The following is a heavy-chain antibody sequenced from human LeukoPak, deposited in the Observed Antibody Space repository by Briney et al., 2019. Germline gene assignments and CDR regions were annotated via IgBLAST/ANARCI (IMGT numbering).Heavy chain of an antibody. CDR2: ISVTGSTV. D-gene: IGHD3-10*01. V-gene: IGHV3-48*03. CDR3: ARVRRYASGSYYPPPYDF. Sequence: GGSLRLSCAASGFTFSSYEMNWVRLAPGKGLEWVSYISVTGSTVYYADSVKGRFTISRDNAKNSLYLQMNSLRAEDTSLYYCARVRRYASGSYYPPPYDFWGQGTLVTVSS. CDR1: GFTFSSYE. J-gene: IGHJ4*02.